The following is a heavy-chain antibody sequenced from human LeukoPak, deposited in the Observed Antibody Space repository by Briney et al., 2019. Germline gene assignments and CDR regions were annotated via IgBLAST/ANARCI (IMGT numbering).Heavy chain of an antibody. Sequence: GESLKISCKGSGYSFTTYWIGWVRQMPGKGLEWMGIIYPDDSDTRYSPSFQGQVTISADQSISTAYLQWSSLKASDSAMYYCARHDNGGLIRGIIPADGLDIWGQGTMVTVSS. D-gene: IGHD3-10*01. CDR3: ARHDNGGLIRGIIPADGLDI. V-gene: IGHV5-51*01. J-gene: IGHJ3*02. CDR2: IYPDDSDT. CDR1: GYSFTTYW.